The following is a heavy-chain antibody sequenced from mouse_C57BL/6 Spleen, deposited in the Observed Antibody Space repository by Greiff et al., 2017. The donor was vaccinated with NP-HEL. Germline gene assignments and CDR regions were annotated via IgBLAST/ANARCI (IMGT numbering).Heavy chain of an antibody. CDR3: ARFNDGLLAMDY. V-gene: IGHV2-9-1*01. Sequence: VKLQESGPGLVAPSQSLSITCTVSGFSLTSYAISWVRQPPGKGLEWLGVIWTGGGTNYTSALKSKLSISKDNSKSQVFLKMNSLQTDDTARYYCARFNDGLLAMDYWGQGTSVTVSA. CDR2: IWTGGGT. D-gene: IGHD2-3*01. CDR1: GFSLTSYA. J-gene: IGHJ4*01.